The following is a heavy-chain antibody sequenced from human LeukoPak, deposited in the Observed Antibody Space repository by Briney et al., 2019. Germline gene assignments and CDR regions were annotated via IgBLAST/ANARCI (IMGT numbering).Heavy chain of an antibody. CDR1: GGSISSYY. CDR3: ARTYGSGSYYYYYYYYMDV. D-gene: IGHD3-10*01. Sequence: SETLSLTCTVSGGSISSYYWSWIRPPAGKGLEGIGRIDTSGSTNYNPSLKSRVTMSVDTSKTQFSLKLSSVTAADTAVYYCARTYGSGSYYYYYYYYMDVWGKGTTVTVSS. J-gene: IGHJ6*03. CDR2: IDTSGST. V-gene: IGHV4-4*07.